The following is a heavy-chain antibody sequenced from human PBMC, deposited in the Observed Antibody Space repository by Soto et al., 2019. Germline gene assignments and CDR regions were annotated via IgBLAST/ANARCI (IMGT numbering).Heavy chain of an antibody. D-gene: IGHD6-13*01. CDR2: IYYSGST. CDR3: ARMNLSSWYYDY. Sequence: TSETLSLTCTVSGGSISSGGYYWSWIRQHPGKGLEWIGYIYYSGSTYYNPSLKSRVTISVDTSKNQFSLKLSSVTAADTAVYYCARMNLSSWYYDYWGQGTLVTVSS. J-gene: IGHJ4*02. V-gene: IGHV4-31*03. CDR1: GGSISSGGYY.